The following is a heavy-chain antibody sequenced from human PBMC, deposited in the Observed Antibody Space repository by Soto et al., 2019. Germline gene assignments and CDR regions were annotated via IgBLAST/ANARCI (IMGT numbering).Heavy chain of an antibody. J-gene: IGHJ4*02. D-gene: IGHD3-10*01. CDR3: ATHYYGSGSYYAY. V-gene: IGHV4-59*08. CDR1: GGSISSNY. Sequence: QVQLQESGPGLVKPSETLSLTCTVSGGSISSNYWSWIRQPPGKGLEWIGYIYYSGSTKYNPSLKSRVTISTDTSKNQFSLKLSSVTAADTAVYYCATHYYGSGSYYAYWGQGTLVTVSS. CDR2: IYYSGST.